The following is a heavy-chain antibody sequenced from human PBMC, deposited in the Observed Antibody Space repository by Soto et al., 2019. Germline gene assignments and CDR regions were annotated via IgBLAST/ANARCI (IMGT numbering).Heavy chain of an antibody. CDR2: INADNGNT. CDR3: ARLTKGSGRAFDV. Sequence: QAQLVQSGAEVKKTGASVKVSCKASGYSFSRHAMHWVRQVPGQRLEWMGWINADNGNTKYSQKFQGRVTTTRDTSASTAYMDLSSLTSEDTAVYYCARLTKGSGRAFDVWGQGTRVAVSS. D-gene: IGHD3-10*01. CDR1: GYSFSRHA. V-gene: IGHV1-3*01. J-gene: IGHJ3*01.